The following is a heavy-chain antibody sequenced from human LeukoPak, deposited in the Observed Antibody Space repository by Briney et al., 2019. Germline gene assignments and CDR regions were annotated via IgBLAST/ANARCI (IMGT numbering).Heavy chain of an antibody. CDR1: GFTFSSYS. D-gene: IGHD2-21*01. Sequence: PGGSLRLSCAASGFTFSSYSMNWVRQAPGKGLEWVSSISSSSSYIYYADSVKGRFTISRDNAKNTLYLQMNSLRAEDTAVYYCARERLRGGFDPWGQGTLVTVSS. CDR3: ARERLRGGFDP. CDR2: ISSSSSYI. J-gene: IGHJ5*02. V-gene: IGHV3-21*01.